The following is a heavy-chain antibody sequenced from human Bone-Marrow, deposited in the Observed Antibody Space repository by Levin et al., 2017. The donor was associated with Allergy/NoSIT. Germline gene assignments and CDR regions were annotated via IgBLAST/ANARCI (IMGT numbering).Heavy chain of an antibody. CDR3: VKDFASSGWGDFFDH. V-gene: IGHV3-9*01. Sequence: QPGGSLRLSCEASGFTFDDYAMHWVRQTPGRGLEWVAHINWNAVDVDYGDSVKGRFIISRDNARNFVFLQMNRVTPDDTGMYYCVKDFASSGWGDFFDHWGQGTRVTVSS. J-gene: IGHJ4*02. CDR1: GFTFDDYA. D-gene: IGHD6-19*01. CDR2: INWNAVDV.